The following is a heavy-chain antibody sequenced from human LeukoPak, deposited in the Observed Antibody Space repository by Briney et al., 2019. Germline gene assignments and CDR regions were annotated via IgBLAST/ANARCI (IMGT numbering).Heavy chain of an antibody. CDR2: INSDGSST. Sequence: GGSLRLSCAASGFIFSRYWMNWVRQAPGKGLVWVSRINSDGSSTSYADSVKGRFTISRDNAKNTLYLQMNSLRAEDTAVYYCARANIVVVPVYDYWGQGTLVTVSS. V-gene: IGHV3-74*01. J-gene: IGHJ4*02. CDR1: GFIFSRYW. CDR3: ARANIVVVPVYDY. D-gene: IGHD2-2*01.